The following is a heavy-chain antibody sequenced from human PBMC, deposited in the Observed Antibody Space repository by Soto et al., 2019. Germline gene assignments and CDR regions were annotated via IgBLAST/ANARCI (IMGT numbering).Heavy chain of an antibody. CDR2: ISGDNGNT. Sequence: QIQLVQSGAEVRKPGASVKVSCKASGYTFTNYGIGWVRQAPGQGLEWMGWISGDNGNTNYAEKFQGRFTMTTDTSTSTAYMELRSLRSDDTAVYYCAKAPVLLLYGGWFDPWGQGTLVSVSS. J-gene: IGHJ5*02. CDR3: AKAPVLLLYGGWFDP. D-gene: IGHD3-22*01. CDR1: GYTFTNYG. V-gene: IGHV1-18*04.